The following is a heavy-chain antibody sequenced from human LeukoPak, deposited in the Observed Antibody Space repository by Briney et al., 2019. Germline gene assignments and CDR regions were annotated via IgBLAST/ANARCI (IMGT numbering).Heavy chain of an antibody. CDR2: IYPADSDI. CDR3: ARQEYCSGGSCYTWFDP. Sequence: GESLKISCKGSGYSINNYWIGWVRQMPGKGLEWMGIIYPADSDIRYSPSFQGQVTISADKSISTAYLQWSSLKASDTAMYYCARQEYCSGGSCYTWFDPWGQRTLVTVSS. J-gene: IGHJ5*02. V-gene: IGHV5-51*01. D-gene: IGHD2-15*01. CDR1: GYSINNYW.